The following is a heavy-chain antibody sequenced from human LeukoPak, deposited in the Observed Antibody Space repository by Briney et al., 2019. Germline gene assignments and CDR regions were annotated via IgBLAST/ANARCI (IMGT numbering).Heavy chain of an antibody. CDR3: ARDWVGVLADYWGHNWFDP. Sequence: SETLSLTCAVSGGSTSSSNWWSWVRQPPGKGLEWIGEIYHSGSTNYNPSLKSRVTISVDKSKNQFSLKLSSVTAADTAVYYCARDWVGVLADYWGHNWFDPWGQGTLVTVSS. CDR1: GGSTSSSNW. CDR2: IYHSGST. V-gene: IGHV4-4*02. J-gene: IGHJ5*02. D-gene: IGHD7-27*01.